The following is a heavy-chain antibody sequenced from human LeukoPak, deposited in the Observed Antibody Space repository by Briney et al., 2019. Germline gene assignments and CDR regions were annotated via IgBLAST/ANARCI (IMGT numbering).Heavy chain of an antibody. CDR3: ATSSGWYRYDS. Sequence: SGTLSLTCTVSGASIIGPKWWNWVRLSPGKGMEWIGEIFHSGSTHYNPSLKSRVTISVDTSRNQFSLILTSVTDADTAVYYCATSSGWYRYDSWGQGTLVTVSS. J-gene: IGHJ4*02. CDR2: IFHSGST. D-gene: IGHD6-19*01. V-gene: IGHV4-4*02. CDR1: GASIIGPKW.